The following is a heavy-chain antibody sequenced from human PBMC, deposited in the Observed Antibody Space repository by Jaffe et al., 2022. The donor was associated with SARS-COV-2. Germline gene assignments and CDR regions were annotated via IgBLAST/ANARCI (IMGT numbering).Heavy chain of an antibody. D-gene: IGHD1-1*01. Sequence: QLQLQESGPGLMKPSETLSLTCTVSGASISSSSYYWGWIRQPPGKGLYWIGSLYYGGSTHYNPSLKSRLTISVDTSKNQFSLKLNSVTAADTAVYYCARHASPYSWNDVWLTPMDVWGKGATVTVSS. V-gene: IGHV4-39*01. CDR3: ARHASPYSWNDVWLTPMDV. J-gene: IGHJ6*03. CDR2: LYYGGST. CDR1: GASISSSSYY.